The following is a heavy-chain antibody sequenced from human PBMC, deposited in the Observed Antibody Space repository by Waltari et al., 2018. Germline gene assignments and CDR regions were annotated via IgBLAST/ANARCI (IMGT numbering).Heavy chain of an antibody. CDR3: AKVYSGSYLDY. CDR2: ISGSGDGT. D-gene: IGHD1-26*01. V-gene: IGHV3-23*01. J-gene: IGHJ4*02. CDR1: GFTFGNYA. Sequence: EVQLLESGGGLVQPGGSLRLSCAASGFTFGNYAMSWVRQAPGKGRGWVSAISGSGDGTYHGDSVKGRFTISRDNSKNTLDLQMNSLRVEDTAIYFCAKVYSGSYLDYWGQGTLVTVSS.